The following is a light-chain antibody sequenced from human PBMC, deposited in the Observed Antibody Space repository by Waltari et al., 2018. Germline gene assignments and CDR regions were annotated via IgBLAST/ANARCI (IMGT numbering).Light chain of an antibody. CDR1: QSVSSSY. Sequence: EIVLTQSPGTLSLSPGERATLSCRASQSVSSSYFAWYQQKPGQAPRLLFYGASSRATGIPARFSGSGSGTDFTLTISRLEPEDFAVYYCQQYGSSPWTFGQGTKVEIK. V-gene: IGKV3-20*01. CDR2: GAS. CDR3: QQYGSSPWT. J-gene: IGKJ1*01.